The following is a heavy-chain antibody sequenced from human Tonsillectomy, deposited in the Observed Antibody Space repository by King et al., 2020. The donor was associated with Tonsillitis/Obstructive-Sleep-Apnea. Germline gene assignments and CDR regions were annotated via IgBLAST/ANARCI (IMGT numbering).Heavy chain of an antibody. CDR3: ARDPMCCGDTCTKPYLYYYMDV. CDR1: GFTFSNYW. J-gene: IGHJ6*03. D-gene: IGHD2-21*02. CDR2: IDSDGSTT. V-gene: IGHV3-74*01. Sequence: VQLVESGGGLVRPGGSLRLSCAASGFTFSNYWMHWVRQAPGKGLVWVSRIDSDGSTTRYADSVEGRFTISRDNAKNTVYLQRNSLGAEDTAVYFCARDPMCCGDTCTKPYLYYYMDVWGKGTTVSVSS.